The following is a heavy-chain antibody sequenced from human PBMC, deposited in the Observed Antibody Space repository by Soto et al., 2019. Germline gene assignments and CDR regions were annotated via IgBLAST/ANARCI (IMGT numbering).Heavy chain of an antibody. CDR3: ARAPTGTTVTTGHYGMDV. V-gene: IGHV3-21*01. CDR2: ISSSSSYI. Sequence: GGSLRLSCAASGFTFSSYSMNWVRQAPGKGLEWVSSISSSSSYIYYADSVRGRFTISRDNAKNSLYLQMNSLRAEDTAVYYCARAPTGTTVTTGHYGMDVWGQGTTVTVSS. J-gene: IGHJ6*02. D-gene: IGHD4-17*01. CDR1: GFTFSSYS.